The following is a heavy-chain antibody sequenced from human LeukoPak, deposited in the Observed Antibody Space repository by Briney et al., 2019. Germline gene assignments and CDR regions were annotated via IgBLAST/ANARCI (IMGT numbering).Heavy chain of an antibody. CDR1: GGSFTKYY. D-gene: IGHD2-2*02. V-gene: IGHV4-59*01. Sequence: PSETLSLTCTVSGGSFTKYYWHWIRQAPGKGLEWIGFIFHTGITNYNPSLKRRVTISVDTSKNQFSLKLTSVTAADTAVYFCARALFPINWFESWGQGTLVTVSS. CDR3: ARALFPINWFES. J-gene: IGHJ5*01. CDR2: IFHTGIT.